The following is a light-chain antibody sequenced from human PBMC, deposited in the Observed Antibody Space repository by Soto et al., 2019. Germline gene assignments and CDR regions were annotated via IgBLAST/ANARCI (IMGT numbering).Light chain of an antibody. CDR2: EAS. J-gene: IGKJ4*01. V-gene: IGKV1-9*01. Sequence: IQLTQSPSSLSASIGDRVTITCRASQDINSYLAWYQQKPGKAPNLLIYEASILHRGVPSRFSGSISGTDFTLTISSLQAEDFATYYCQQTRSYPSTFGGGTKVDIK. CDR1: QDINSY. CDR3: QQTRSYPST.